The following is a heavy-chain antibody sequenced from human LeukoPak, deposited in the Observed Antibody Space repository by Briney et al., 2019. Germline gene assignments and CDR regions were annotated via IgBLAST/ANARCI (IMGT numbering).Heavy chain of an antibody. J-gene: IGHJ4*02. CDR3: TKAQVRSCTGTFCYPFDY. CDR1: GFTFINYA. D-gene: IGHD2-8*02. Sequence: GGSLRLSCAASGFTFINYAMSWVRQTPGKGLEWVSATVGGRPDTYHADSVRGRFTVSRDNSMNTLYLQMNSLRVEDTAVYYCTKAQVRSCTGTFCYPFDYWGQGILVTVSS. V-gene: IGHV3-23*01. CDR2: TVGGRPDT.